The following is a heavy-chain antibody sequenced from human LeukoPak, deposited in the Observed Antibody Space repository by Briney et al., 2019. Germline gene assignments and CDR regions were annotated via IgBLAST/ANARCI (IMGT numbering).Heavy chain of an antibody. CDR3: AREESGGVILEYYFDY. V-gene: IGHV3-48*03. D-gene: IGHD2-15*01. Sequence: SGGSLRLSCAASGFTFSSYEMNWVRQAPGKGLEWVSYISSSGSTIYYADSVKGRFTISRDNAKNSLYLQMNSLRAEDTAVYYCAREESGGVILEYYFDYWGQGTLVTVSS. J-gene: IGHJ4*02. CDR2: ISSSGSTI. CDR1: GFTFSSYE.